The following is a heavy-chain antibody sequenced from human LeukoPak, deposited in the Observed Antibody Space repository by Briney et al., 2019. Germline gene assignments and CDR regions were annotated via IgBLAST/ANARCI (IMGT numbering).Heavy chain of an antibody. CDR1: GFTFSSYA. J-gene: IGHJ4*02. D-gene: IGHD3-22*01. CDR3: ARDLDYYDSSGSVDY. CDR2: ISYDGSNK. V-gene: IGHV3-30-3*01. Sequence: PGRSLRLSCAASGFTFSSYAMHWVRQAPGKGLEWVAVISYDGSNKYYADSVKGRFTISRDNSKNTLYLQMNSLRAEDTAVYYCARDLDYYDSSGSVDYWGQGTLVTVSS.